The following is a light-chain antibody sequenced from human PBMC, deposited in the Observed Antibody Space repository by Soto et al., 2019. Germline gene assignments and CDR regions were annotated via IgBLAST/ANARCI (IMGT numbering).Light chain of an antibody. V-gene: IGKV3-15*01. CDR1: QSVSSN. CDR2: GAS. Sequence: EIVMTQSPATLSVSPGERATLSCRASQSVSSNLAWYQQKPGQAPRLLIYGASTRATGIPARFSGSGSGTEFTLTISSLQSEDFAVYYCQQYQSWPPITFGQGTRLEIQ. CDR3: QQYQSWPPIT. J-gene: IGKJ5*01.